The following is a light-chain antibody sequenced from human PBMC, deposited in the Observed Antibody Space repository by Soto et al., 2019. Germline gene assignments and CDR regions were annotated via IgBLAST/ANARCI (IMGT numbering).Light chain of an antibody. V-gene: IGLV1-51*01. Sequence: QSVLTQPPSVSAAPGQKVTLSCSGSSSNIGNNYVSWYQQLPGTAPKLLIYDNNKRPSGIPDRFSGSMSGTSATLGITGLQTGDEADYYCGTWDSSLSAGVFGGGTKLTVL. CDR1: SSNIGNNY. CDR2: DNN. CDR3: GTWDSSLSAGV. J-gene: IGLJ3*02.